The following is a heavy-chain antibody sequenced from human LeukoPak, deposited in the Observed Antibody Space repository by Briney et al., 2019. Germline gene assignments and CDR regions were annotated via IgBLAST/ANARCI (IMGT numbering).Heavy chain of an antibody. CDR1: GFTFTNYA. Sequence: GGSLRVSCAASGFTFTNYAMHWVRQAPGKGLEGGAFIRYDGSKKFYADSVKGRFTISRDNSKNTLYMQMYSLRAEDTAVYYCAKIPYGDYVLDYYYYMDVWGKGTTVTISS. V-gene: IGHV3-30*02. CDR3: AKIPYGDYVLDYYYYMDV. D-gene: IGHD4-17*01. J-gene: IGHJ6*03. CDR2: IRYDGSKK.